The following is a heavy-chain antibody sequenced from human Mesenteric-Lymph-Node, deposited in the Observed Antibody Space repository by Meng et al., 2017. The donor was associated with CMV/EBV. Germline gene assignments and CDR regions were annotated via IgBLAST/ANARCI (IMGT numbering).Heavy chain of an antibody. CDR1: GYSFTTYG. CDR3: AKEKDRFCSSTSCYPDY. V-gene: IGHV1-8*01. D-gene: IGHD2-2*01. Sequence: ASVKVSCKASGYSFTTYGINWVRQATGQGLEWVLWMHPNSDGTGYAERFQGRVTMTRNTSTKTGYVELNSLRAEDTAVYYCAKEKDRFCSSTSCYPDYWGQGTLVTVSS. J-gene: IGHJ4*02. CDR2: MHPNSDGT.